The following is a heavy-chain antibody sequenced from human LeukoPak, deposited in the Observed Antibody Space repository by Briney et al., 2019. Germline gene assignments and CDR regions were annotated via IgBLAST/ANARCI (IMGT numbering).Heavy chain of an antibody. J-gene: IGHJ4*02. Sequence: PGGSLRLSCAASGFTFSSYGMHWVRQAPGKGLEWVAFIRYDGSNKYYADSVKGRFTISGDNSKNTLYLQMNSLRAEDTAVYYCAKVTVVVVAATPSDYWGQGTLVTVSS. D-gene: IGHD2-15*01. V-gene: IGHV3-30*02. CDR3: AKVTVVVVAATPSDY. CDR2: IRYDGSNK. CDR1: GFTFSSYG.